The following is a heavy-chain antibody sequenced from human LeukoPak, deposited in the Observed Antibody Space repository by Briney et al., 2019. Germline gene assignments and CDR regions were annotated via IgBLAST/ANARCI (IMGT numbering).Heavy chain of an antibody. CDR3: AREVIPYYDFWSGYYNYYYYYMDV. CDR2: INPNSGGT. D-gene: IGHD3-3*01. V-gene: IGHV1-2*02. Sequence: EASVKVSCKASGYTFTGYYMHWVRQAPGQGLEWMGWINPNSGGTNYAQKFQGRVTMTRDTSISTAYMELSRLRSDDTAVYYCAREVIPYYDFWSGYYNYYYYYMDVWGKGTTVTVSS. CDR1: GYTFTGYY. J-gene: IGHJ6*03.